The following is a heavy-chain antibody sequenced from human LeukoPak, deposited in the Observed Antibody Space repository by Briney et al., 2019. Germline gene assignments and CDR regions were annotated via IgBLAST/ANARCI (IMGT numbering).Heavy chain of an antibody. CDR2: IIPIFGTA. D-gene: IGHD2-15*01. Sequence: GASVKVSCKASGYTFTSYAISWVRQAPGQGLEWMGGIIPIFGTANYAQKFQGRVTITADESTSTAYMELRSLRSDDTAVYYCARTHPLIVVVVAARGDFGHNWFDPWGQGTLVTVSS. J-gene: IGHJ5*02. V-gene: IGHV1-69*13. CDR1: GYTFTSYA. CDR3: ARTHPLIVVVVAARGDFGHNWFDP.